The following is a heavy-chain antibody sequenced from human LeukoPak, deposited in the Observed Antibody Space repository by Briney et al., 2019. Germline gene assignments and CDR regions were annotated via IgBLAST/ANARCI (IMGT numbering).Heavy chain of an antibody. CDR3: VRGGRSLDY. D-gene: IGHD3-3*01. V-gene: IGHV3-74*01. J-gene: IGHJ4*02. CDR2: ITNDGSST. CDR1: GLTFSSYW. Sequence: GGSLRLSCAASGLTFSSYWMHWARQVPGKGLVWVSRITNDGSSTAHADSVKGRLTISRDNAKNTLYLQMNSLRAEDTAVYYCVRGGRSLDYWGQGTLVTVSS.